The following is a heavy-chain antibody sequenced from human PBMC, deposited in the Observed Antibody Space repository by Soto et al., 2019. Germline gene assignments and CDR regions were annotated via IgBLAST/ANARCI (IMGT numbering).Heavy chain of an antibody. J-gene: IGHJ4*02. V-gene: IGHV3-49*03. Sequence: GGSLRLSCTGSGFTFGEYVMSWFRQAPGKGLEWVGFIRSNAYGGTVEYAASVKGRFTISRDDSKSIAYLQMNSLKTEDSAVYFCSRDKWLANFDYWGQGTLVTVSS. CDR1: GFTFGEYV. CDR3: SRDKWLANFDY. D-gene: IGHD6-19*01. CDR2: IRSNAYGGTV.